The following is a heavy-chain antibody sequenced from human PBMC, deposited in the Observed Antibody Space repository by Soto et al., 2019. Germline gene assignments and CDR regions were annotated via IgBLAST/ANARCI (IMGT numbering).Heavy chain of an antibody. CDR3: ARDPGIAVAGTIYGYYYGMDV. V-gene: IGHV1-69*13. CDR1: GGTFSSYA. CDR2: IIPIFGTA. D-gene: IGHD6-19*01. J-gene: IGHJ6*02. Sequence: ASVKVSCKAPGGTFSSYAISWVRQAPGQGLEWMGGIIPIFGTANYAQKFQGRVTITADESTSTAYMELSSLRSEDTAVYYCARDPGIAVAGTIYGYYYGMDVWGQGTTVTVSS.